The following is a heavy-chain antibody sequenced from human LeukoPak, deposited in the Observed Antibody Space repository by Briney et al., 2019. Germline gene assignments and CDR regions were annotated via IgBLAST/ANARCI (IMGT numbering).Heavy chain of an antibody. CDR1: GGSFSGYY. Sequence: SETLSLTCAVYGGSFSGYYWSWIRQPPGKGLEWIGEINHSGSTNYNPSLKSRVTISVDTSKNQFSLKLSSVTAADTAVYYCARGVGSYYMDVWGKGATVTVSS. V-gene: IGHV4-34*01. CDR3: ARGVGSYYMDV. D-gene: IGHD3-10*01. CDR2: INHSGST. J-gene: IGHJ6*03.